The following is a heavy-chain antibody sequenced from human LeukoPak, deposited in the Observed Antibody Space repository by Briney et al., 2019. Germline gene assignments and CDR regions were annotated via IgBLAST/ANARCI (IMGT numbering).Heavy chain of an antibody. V-gene: IGHV4-59*08. D-gene: IGHD2-15*01. J-gene: IGHJ5*02. CDR2: IYYSGST. CDR1: GGSISSYY. Sequence: PSETLSLTCTGSGGSISSYYWSWIRQPPGKGREGSGYIYYSGSTNYNPSLKSRVTISVDTSKNQFSLKRSSVTAADTAVYYCARHRYCSGGSCYPVAWFDPWGQGTLVTVSS. CDR3: ARHRYCSGGSCYPVAWFDP.